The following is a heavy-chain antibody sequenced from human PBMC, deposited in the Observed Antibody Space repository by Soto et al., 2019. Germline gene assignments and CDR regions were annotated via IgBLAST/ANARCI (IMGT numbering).Heavy chain of an antibody. J-gene: IGHJ5*02. CDR2: IYPGDSDT. Sequence: PGESLKISCKGSGYSFTSYWIGWVRQMPGKGLEWMGIIYPGDSDTRYSPSFQGQVTISADKSISTAYLQWSSLKAPDTAMYYCARLLSAAGTEGVDWFDPWGQGTLVTVSS. D-gene: IGHD6-13*01. CDR3: ARLLSAAGTEGVDWFDP. CDR1: GYSFTSYW. V-gene: IGHV5-51*01.